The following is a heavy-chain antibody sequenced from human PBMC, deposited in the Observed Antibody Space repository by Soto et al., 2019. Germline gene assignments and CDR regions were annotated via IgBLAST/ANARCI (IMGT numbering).Heavy chain of an antibody. V-gene: IGHV4-34*01. CDR1: GGSYSGYY. Sequence: PSETLSLTCAVYGGSYSGYYWSWIRQPPGKGLEWIGEINHSGSTNYNPSLKSRVTISVDTSKNQFSLKLSSVTAADTAVYYCARAVIRGYYGSGSYRVDPWGQGTLVTVSS. D-gene: IGHD3-10*01. CDR3: ARAVIRGYYGSGSYRVDP. CDR2: INHSGST. J-gene: IGHJ5*02.